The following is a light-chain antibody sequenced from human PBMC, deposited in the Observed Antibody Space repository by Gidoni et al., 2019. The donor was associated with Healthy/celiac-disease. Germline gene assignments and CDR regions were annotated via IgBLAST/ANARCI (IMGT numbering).Light chain of an antibody. CDR1: QSVSSSY. CDR2: GAS. J-gene: IGKJ1*01. Sequence: EIVLTQSPGTLSLSPGERATLSCRASQSVSSSYLAWYQQKPGQAPGLLIYGASSRATGIPDRFSGRGSGTDFTLTLSRLEPEDFAVYFCQQYGSSPTFXQXTKVEIK. V-gene: IGKV3-20*01. CDR3: QQYGSSPT.